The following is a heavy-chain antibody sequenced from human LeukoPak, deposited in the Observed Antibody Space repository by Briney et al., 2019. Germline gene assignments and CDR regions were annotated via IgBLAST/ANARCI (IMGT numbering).Heavy chain of an antibody. J-gene: IGHJ4*02. CDR3: ATEKGLYYDILTGYYNDY. Sequence: GASVKVSCKTSGYPFTTWEINWVRQAPGQGLEWMGRIIPILGIANYAQKFQGRVTITADKSTSTAYMELSSLRSEDTAVYYCATEKGLYYDILTGYYNDYWGQGTLVTVSS. CDR1: GYPFTTWE. CDR2: IIPILGIA. V-gene: IGHV1-69*04. D-gene: IGHD3-9*01.